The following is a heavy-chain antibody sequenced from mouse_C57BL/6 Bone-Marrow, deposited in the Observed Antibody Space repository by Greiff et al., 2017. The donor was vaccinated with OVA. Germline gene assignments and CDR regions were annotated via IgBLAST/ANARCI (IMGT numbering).Heavy chain of an antibody. D-gene: IGHD1-1*01. CDR1: GFSLTSYA. Sequence: VQLQEPGPGLVAPSQSLSITCTVSGFSLTSYAISWVRQPPGKGLEWLGVIWTGGGTHYNSAIKSRLSISKDNSKSQVFLKRNSLQTDDTARDDGARKEYGSNWNFEVWGKGTTVTVSA. V-gene: IGHV2-9-1*01. CDR2: IWTGGGT. J-gene: IGHJ1*03. CDR3: ARKEYGSNWNFEV.